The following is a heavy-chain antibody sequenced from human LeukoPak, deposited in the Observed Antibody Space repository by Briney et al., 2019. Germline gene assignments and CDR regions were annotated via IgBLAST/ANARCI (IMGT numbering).Heavy chain of an antibody. D-gene: IGHD3-22*01. CDR2: IYSGGST. J-gene: IGHJ4*02. CDR1: GFTVSSNY. V-gene: IGHV3-53*01. CDR3: AKGESAYDSSFDY. Sequence: GGSLRLSCAASGFTVSSNYMSWVRQAPGKGLEWVSVIYSGGSTYYADSVKGRFTISRHNSKNTLYLQMNSLRAEDTAVYYCAKGESAYDSSFDYWGQGTLVTVSS.